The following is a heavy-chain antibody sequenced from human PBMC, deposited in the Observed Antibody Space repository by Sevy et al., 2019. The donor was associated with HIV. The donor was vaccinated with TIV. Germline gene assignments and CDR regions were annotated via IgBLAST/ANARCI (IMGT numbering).Heavy chain of an antibody. V-gene: IGHV3-30*04. Sequence: SLRLSCAASGFTFSSYAMHWVRQAPGKGLEWVAVISYDGSNKYYADSVKGRFTISRDNSKNTLYLQMNSLRAEDTAVYYCARDPLLLGYYGMDVWGQGTTVTVSS. CDR2: ISYDGSNK. CDR3: ARDPLLLGYYGMDV. J-gene: IGHJ6*02. CDR1: GFTFSSYA. D-gene: IGHD2-15*01.